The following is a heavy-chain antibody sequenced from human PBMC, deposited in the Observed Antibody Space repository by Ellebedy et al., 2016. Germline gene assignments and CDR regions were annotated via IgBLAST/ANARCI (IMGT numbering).Heavy chain of an antibody. Sequence: SETLSLTCTVSGGSISSGDYYWSWVRQPPGKGLEWIGYIYYTGSTFYNPSLRSRLTMSLDTSKNQFSLKLTSVTAADTAVYYCARLPGTTVVTPGDSWGQGTLVTVSS. D-gene: IGHD4-23*01. CDR1: GGSISSGDYY. CDR3: ARLPGTTVVTPGDS. J-gene: IGHJ4*02. V-gene: IGHV4-30-4*01. CDR2: IYYTGST.